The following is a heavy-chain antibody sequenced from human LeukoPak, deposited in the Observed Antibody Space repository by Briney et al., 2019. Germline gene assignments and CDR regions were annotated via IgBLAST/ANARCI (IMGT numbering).Heavy chain of an antibody. Sequence: HPGGSLRLSCAASGFTFSSCAMTWVRQAPGKGLEWVSGLSGNGGSTYYADSVKGRFTISRDNFKNTLYLQMNSLRVEDSGVYYCAKDLMIGTLGWFDPWGQGTLVTVSS. CDR1: GFTFSSCA. CDR3: AKDLMIGTLGWFDP. V-gene: IGHV3-23*01. J-gene: IGHJ5*02. CDR2: LSGNGGST. D-gene: IGHD1-7*01.